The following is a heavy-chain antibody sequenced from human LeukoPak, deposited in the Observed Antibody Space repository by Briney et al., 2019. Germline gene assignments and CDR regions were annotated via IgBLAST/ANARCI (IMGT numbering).Heavy chain of an antibody. CDR3: ARVDSGYDFENAFDY. Sequence: ASVKVSCKASGYTFTSYYMHWVRQAPGQGLEWMGWINPTSGATNYAQKFQGRVTMTRDTSISTAYMELSRLRSDDTAVYYCARVDSGYDFENAFDYWGQGTLVTVSS. CDR2: INPTSGAT. V-gene: IGHV1-2*02. CDR1: GYTFTSYY. D-gene: IGHD5-12*01. J-gene: IGHJ4*02.